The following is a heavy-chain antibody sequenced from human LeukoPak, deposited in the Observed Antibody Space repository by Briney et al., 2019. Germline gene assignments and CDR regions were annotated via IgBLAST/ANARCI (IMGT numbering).Heavy chain of an antibody. CDR2: IYTSGST. CDR1: GGSINSYY. CDR3: VRDQGFLAY. Sequence: PSETLSLTCTVSGGSINSYYWGWIRQPAGEGLEWISRIYTSGSTNYNPSLKSRVTMSVDTSKNQFSLNLTSVTAADTAVYYCVRDQGFLAYWGQGTLVTVSS. J-gene: IGHJ4*02. V-gene: IGHV4-4*07. D-gene: IGHD3-3*01.